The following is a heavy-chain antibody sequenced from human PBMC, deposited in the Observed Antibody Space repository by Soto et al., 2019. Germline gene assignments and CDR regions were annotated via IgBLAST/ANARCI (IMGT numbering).Heavy chain of an antibody. D-gene: IGHD2-21*02. V-gene: IGHV1-69*01. CDR3: ARELECGGDCYYYYGMDV. J-gene: IGHJ6*02. CDR1: GGTFSSYA. CDR2: IIPIFGTA. Sequence: QVQLVQSGAEVKKPGSSVKVSCKASGGTFSSYAISWVRQAPGQGLEWMGGIIPIFGTANYAQKFQGRVTINADESTSTAYMELSSLRSEDTAVYYCARELECGGDCYYYYGMDVWGQWTTVTVSS.